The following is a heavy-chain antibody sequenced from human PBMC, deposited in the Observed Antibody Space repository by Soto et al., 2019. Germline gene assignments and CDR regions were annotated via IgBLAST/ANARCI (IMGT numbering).Heavy chain of an antibody. J-gene: IGHJ3*02. CDR3: GRVRSSWDNDAFDI. V-gene: IGHV1-8*02. Sequence: SVKVSCKASGYTFTNYDINWVRQAPGQGLEWMGWMNPNSGNTGYAQKFQGRVTMTRNTSISTAYMELSSLRSEDTAVYYCGRVRSSWDNDAFDIWGQGTMVTVSS. CDR2: MNPNSGNT. CDR1: GYTFTNYD. D-gene: IGHD6-13*01.